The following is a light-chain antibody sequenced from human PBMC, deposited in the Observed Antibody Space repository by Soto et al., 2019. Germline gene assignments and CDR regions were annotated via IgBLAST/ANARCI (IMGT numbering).Light chain of an antibody. J-gene: IGKJ5*01. CDR3: HQRSNWPPDT. V-gene: IGKV3-11*01. Sequence: EIVLTQSPANLSLSPGEGASLSCRASQSVHTFLAWYQQKPGQPPRLLIYGASTRAPGVPARFSGSGSGTDFTLTITSLEPEDFAIYYCHQRSNWPPDTFGQGTRLEI. CDR2: GAS. CDR1: QSVHTF.